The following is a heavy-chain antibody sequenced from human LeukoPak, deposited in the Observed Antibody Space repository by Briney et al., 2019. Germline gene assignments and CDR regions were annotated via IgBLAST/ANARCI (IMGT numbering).Heavy chain of an antibody. CDR1: GGSISSHY. CDR2: IYYSGST. V-gene: IGHV4-59*11. Sequence: SETLSLTCTVSGGSISSHYWSWIRQPPGKGLEWIGYIYYSGSTNYNPSLKSRVTISVDTSKNQFSLKLSSVTAADTAVYYCARLTVGATTVWGQGTLVTVSS. J-gene: IGHJ4*02. CDR3: ARLTVGATTV. D-gene: IGHD1-26*01.